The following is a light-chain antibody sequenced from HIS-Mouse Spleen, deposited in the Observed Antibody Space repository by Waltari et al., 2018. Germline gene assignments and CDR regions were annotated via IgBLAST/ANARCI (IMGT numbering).Light chain of an antibody. J-gene: IGLJ2*01. CDR2: EDS. CDR1: ALPKKY. Sequence: SYELTQPPSVSVSPGQTARITCSGDALPKKYAYWYWQKSGQAHVLVIYEDSKRPSGIPERFSGSSSGTMATLTISGAQVEDEADYYCYSTDSSGNHRVFGGGTKLTVL. CDR3: YSTDSSGNHRV. V-gene: IGLV3-10*01.